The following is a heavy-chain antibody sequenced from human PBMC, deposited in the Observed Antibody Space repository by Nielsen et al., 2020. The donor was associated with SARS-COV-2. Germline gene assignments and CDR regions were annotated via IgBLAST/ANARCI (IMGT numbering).Heavy chain of an antibody. D-gene: IGHD6-13*01. J-gene: IGHJ4*02. CDR2: VSNDGNIQ. Sequence: GGSLRLSCAASGFTFSIYAMHWVRQAPGKGLEWVAVVSNDGNIQYYSDSVKGRFTISRDNSKNTVYLQMNSLRPEDTAVYYCTKVLFSSSWQAPFDYLGQGTLVTVSS. CDR3: TKVLFSSSWQAPFDY. CDR1: GFTFSIYA. V-gene: IGHV3-30*18.